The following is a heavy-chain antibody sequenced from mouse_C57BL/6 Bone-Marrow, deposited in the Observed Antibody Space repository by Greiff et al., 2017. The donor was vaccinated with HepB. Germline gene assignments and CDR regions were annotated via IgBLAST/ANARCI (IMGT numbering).Heavy chain of an antibody. Sequence: EVQLQESGGDLVKPGGSLKLSCAASGFTFSSYGMSWVRQTPDKRLEWVATISSGGSYTYYADSVKGRFTISRDNAKNTLYLQMSSLKSEDTAMYYCARVDVYDCCSYYAMDYWGQGTTVTVSS. CDR3: ARVDVYDCCSYYAMDY. V-gene: IGHV5-6*01. CDR1: GFTFSSYG. D-gene: IGHD2-4*01. J-gene: IGHJ4*01. CDR2: ISSGGSYT.